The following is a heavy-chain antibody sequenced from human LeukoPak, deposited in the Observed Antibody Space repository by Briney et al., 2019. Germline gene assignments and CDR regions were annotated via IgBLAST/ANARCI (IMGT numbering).Heavy chain of an antibody. CDR3: ARAPDCSSTSCSLWFDP. J-gene: IGHJ5*02. CDR1: GGSISSYY. D-gene: IGHD2-2*01. Sequence: SETLSLTCTVSGGSISSYYWSWIRQPPGKGLEWIGYIYYSGSTNYNPSLKSRVTISVDTSKNQSSLKLSSVTAADTAVYYCARAPDCSSTSCSLWFDPWGQGTLVTVSS. CDR2: IYYSGST. V-gene: IGHV4-59*01.